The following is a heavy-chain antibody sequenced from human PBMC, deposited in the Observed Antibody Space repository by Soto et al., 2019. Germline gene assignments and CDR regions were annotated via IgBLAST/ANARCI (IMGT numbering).Heavy chain of an antibody. Sequence: GGSLRLSCAASGLTFSSYWMSWVRQDPGKGLEWVANIKQDGSEKYYVDSVKGRFTISRDNAKNSLYLQMNSLRAEDTAVYYCARDRYSYYDFWSGSLPYYYYGMDVWGQGTTVTV. CDR3: ARDRYSYYDFWSGSLPYYYYGMDV. V-gene: IGHV3-7*01. D-gene: IGHD3-3*01. J-gene: IGHJ6*02. CDR1: GLTFSSYW. CDR2: IKQDGSEK.